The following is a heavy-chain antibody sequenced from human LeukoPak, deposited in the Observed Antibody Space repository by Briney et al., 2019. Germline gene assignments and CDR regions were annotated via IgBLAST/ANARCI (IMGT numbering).Heavy chain of an antibody. V-gene: IGHV3-21*01. Sequence: GGSLRLSCAASGFTFSRYSMNWVRQAPGKGLEWVSSISHSGYDIYYADSVKGRFTISRDNAKNSLSLQMNNLRIDDTAVYYCANHLACGSTTCPSFDHWGQGTLVTVS. CDR2: ISHSGYDI. CDR3: ANHLACGSTTCPSFDH. CDR1: GFTFSRYS. J-gene: IGHJ4*02. D-gene: IGHD2-2*01.